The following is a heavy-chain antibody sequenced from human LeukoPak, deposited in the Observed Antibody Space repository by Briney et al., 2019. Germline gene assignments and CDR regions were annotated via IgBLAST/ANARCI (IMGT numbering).Heavy chain of an antibody. Sequence: GGSLRLSCAGSGFNFIDNSMHWVRQAPGKGLEWVSSISSSNTYIYYGDSVKGRFTISRDNAKNSLFLQMSSPRDEDTAVYYCARGYCSGTSCYMFASWGQGTRVTVSS. J-gene: IGHJ4*02. CDR3: ARGYCSGTSCYMFAS. CDR2: ISSSNTYI. V-gene: IGHV3-21*01. CDR1: GFNFIDNS. D-gene: IGHD2-2*02.